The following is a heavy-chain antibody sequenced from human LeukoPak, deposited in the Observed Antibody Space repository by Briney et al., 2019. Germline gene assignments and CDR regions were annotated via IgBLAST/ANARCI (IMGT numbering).Heavy chain of an antibody. D-gene: IGHD2-2*01. V-gene: IGHV3-73*01. CDR2: IRSKANSYAT. CDR3: TRWDGCSSSSCDAFDI. CDR1: GFIFCGSA. J-gene: IGHJ3*02. Sequence: GGSLRLSCAASGFIFCGSAMHWVRQASGKGLEWVGRIRSKANSYATAYAASVKGRFTISRDDSENTAYLQMNSLKTEDTAVYYCTRWDGCSSSSCDAFDIWGQGTMVTVSS.